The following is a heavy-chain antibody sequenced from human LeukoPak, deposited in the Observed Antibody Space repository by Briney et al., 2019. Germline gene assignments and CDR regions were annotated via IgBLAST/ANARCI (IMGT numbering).Heavy chain of an antibody. V-gene: IGHV3-74*01. J-gene: IGHJ4*02. Sequence: GGSLRLSCAASGFTFSSYWMHWVRQAPGKGLVWVSRISTDGTNTNYADSVKGRFTISRDNAKNTLYLQMNSLRGEDAAVYYCVRGAYLGDPYFDYWGQGTLVTVSS. CDR3: VRGAYLGDPYFDY. CDR1: GFTFSSYW. D-gene: IGHD4-17*01. CDR2: ISTDGTNT.